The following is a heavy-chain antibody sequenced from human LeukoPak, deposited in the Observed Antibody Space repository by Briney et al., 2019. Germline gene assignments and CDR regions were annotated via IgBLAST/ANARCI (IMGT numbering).Heavy chain of an antibody. CDR2: IYYSGST. D-gene: IGHD6-19*01. CDR3: ARHSSGWYLDY. V-gene: IGHV4-59*08. J-gene: IGHJ4*02. Sequence: SETLSLTCAVYGEPFNDYFWNWIRQPPGKGLEWIGHIYYSGSTDYDPSLKSRVTISVDTSKNQFSLKLSSVTAADTAVYYCARHSSGWYLDYWGQGTLVTVSS. CDR1: GEPFNDYF.